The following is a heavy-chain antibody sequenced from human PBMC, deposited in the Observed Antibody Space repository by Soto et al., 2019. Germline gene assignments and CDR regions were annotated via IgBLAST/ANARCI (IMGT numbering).Heavy chain of an antibody. CDR3: ARSDPLGYCSSTSCYIFDY. V-gene: IGHV1-3*01. J-gene: IGHJ4*02. CDR1: GYTFTSYA. Sequence: ASVKVSCKASGYTFTSYAMHWVHQAPGQRLEWMGWINAGNGNTKYSQKFQGRVTITRDTSASTAYMELSSLRSEDTAVYYCARSDPLGYCSSTSCYIFDYWGRGTLVTVSS. CDR2: INAGNGNT. D-gene: IGHD2-2*02.